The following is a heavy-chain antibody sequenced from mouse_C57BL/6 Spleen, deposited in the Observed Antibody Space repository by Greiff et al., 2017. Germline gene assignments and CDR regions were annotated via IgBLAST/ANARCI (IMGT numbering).Heavy chain of an antibody. CDR2: IYPGDGDT. CDR3: AASYYYGSYYYAMDY. CDR1: GYAFSSSW. V-gene: IGHV1-82*01. D-gene: IGHD1-1*01. Sequence: QVQLKESGPELVKPGASVKISCKASGYAFSSSWMNWVKQRPGKGLEWIGRIYPGDGDTNYNGKFKGKATLTADKSSSTAYMQLSSLTSVDSAVYFCAASYYYGSYYYAMDYWGQGTSVTVSS. J-gene: IGHJ4*01.